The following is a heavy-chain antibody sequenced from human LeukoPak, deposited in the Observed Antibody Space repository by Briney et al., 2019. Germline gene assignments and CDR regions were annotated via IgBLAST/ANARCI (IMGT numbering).Heavy chain of an antibody. D-gene: IGHD2-15*01. CDR3: GRDALVGYFSYYYMDV. Sequence: PSETLSLTCTVSGGSISSHYSTWIRQSPVKGLEWILEISNRGSTSYTPSLKSRVTISIDTSKDQFSLKLSSVTAADTAVYYCGRDALVGYFSYYYMDVWGKGTTVTVSS. V-gene: IGHV4-59*11. J-gene: IGHJ6*03. CDR1: GGSISSHY. CDR2: ISNRGST.